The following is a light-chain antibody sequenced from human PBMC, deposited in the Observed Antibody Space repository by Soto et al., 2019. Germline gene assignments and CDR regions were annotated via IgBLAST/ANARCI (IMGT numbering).Light chain of an antibody. V-gene: IGKV1-33*01. CDR1: QDISNY. CDR3: HQYDNPNLTVT. Sequence: DIQMTQSPSSLSASVGDRVTITCQASQDISNYLNWYQQKPGKAPKLLIYGASNLETGVPSRFSGSGSGTDFTFTISSLQPEDIATYYCHQYDNPNLTVTFGGGTKVEIK. J-gene: IGKJ4*01. CDR2: GAS.